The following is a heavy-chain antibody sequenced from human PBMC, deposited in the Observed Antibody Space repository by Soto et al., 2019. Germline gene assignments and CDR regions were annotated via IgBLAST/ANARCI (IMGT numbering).Heavy chain of an antibody. CDR2: IFYSGST. V-gene: IGHV4-59*01. J-gene: IGHJ6*02. CDR3: ARGLIYYDILTGTDNYYGMDV. CDR1: GDSISSYY. Sequence: QVQLQESGPGLVKPSETLSLTCTVSGDSISSYYWSWIRRPPGKGLEWIGYIFYSGSTNYNNSLKSRVTISVDTSKNQLSLKLSSVTAADTAVYYCARGLIYYDILTGTDNYYGMDVWGQGTTVTVSS. D-gene: IGHD3-9*01.